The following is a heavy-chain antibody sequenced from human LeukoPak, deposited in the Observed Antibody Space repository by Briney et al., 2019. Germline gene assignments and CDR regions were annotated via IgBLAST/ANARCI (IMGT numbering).Heavy chain of an antibody. D-gene: IGHD3-10*01. CDR1: GYTLTELS. V-gene: IGHV1-24*01. CDR3: ATSLLWFGEFVDY. Sequence: GASVKVSCRVSGYTLTELSMHWVRQAPGKGLEWMGGFDPEDGETIYAQEFQGRVTMTEDTSTDTAYMELSSLRSEDTAVYYCATSLLWFGEFVDYWGQGTLVTVSS. J-gene: IGHJ4*02. CDR2: FDPEDGET.